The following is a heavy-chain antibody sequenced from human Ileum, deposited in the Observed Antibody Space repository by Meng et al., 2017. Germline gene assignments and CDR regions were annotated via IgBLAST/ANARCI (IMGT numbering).Heavy chain of an antibody. J-gene: IGHJ4*02. V-gene: IGHV4-4*02. CDR2: FHPGSGA. CDR1: GGSISSGTW. D-gene: IGHD2-21*01. Sequence: QVQLQGSGPGLVEPSGTLSLTCAVSGGSISSGTWWTWVRQPPGKGLQWIGEFHPGSGATYNPSLKARVTISVDTSMQQFSLQLTSVTAADTAVYYCAKNGAYCLESWGQGTLVTVSS. CDR3: AKNGAYCLES.